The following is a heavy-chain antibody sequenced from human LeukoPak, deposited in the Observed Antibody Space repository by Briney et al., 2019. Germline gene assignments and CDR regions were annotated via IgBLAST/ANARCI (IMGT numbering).Heavy chain of an antibody. V-gene: IGHV3-7*03. CDR1: AFTFSIYW. D-gene: IGHD5-12*01. Sequence: PVGCLRLSCAASAFTFSIYWMSWVRQAPGKGLEWVANINEDGSEKSYLDSVKVRFTISRDNAKNSLFLQMKGLRAEDTAVYYCAKDFTPIRYSGYDFPDYYFDYWGQGTLVTVSS. CDR2: INEDGSEK. CDR3: AKDFTPIRYSGYDFPDYYFDY. J-gene: IGHJ4*02.